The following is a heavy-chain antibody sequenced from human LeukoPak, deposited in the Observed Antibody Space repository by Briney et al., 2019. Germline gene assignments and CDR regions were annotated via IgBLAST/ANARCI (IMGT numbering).Heavy chain of an antibody. CDR1: GISISSGSYY. CDR2: FYTSGST. Sequence: SETLSLTCTVSGISISSGSYYWSWIRQPAGKGLEWIGRFYTSGSTNYNPSLKSRVTISVDTSKNQFSLKLSSVTAADTAVYYCARDSAAAAPGRVWWFDPWGQGTLVTVSS. CDR3: ARDSAAAAPGRVWWFDP. D-gene: IGHD6-13*01. J-gene: IGHJ5*02. V-gene: IGHV4-61*02.